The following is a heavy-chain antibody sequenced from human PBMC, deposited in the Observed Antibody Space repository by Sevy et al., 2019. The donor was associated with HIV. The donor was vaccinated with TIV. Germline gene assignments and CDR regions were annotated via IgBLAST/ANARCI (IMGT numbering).Heavy chain of an antibody. CDR3: AKEWTLLSDWYGEFDY. V-gene: IGHV3-23*01. CDR1: GFTFTNYG. CDR2: ISNSGANT. J-gene: IGHJ4*02. D-gene: IGHD6-19*01. Sequence: GGSLRLSCAASGFTFTNYGMHWARQAPGKGLERVSGISNSGANTYYADSVRGRFTVSRDNSKNTVYLQLNSLRAEDTAIYYCAKEWTLLSDWYGEFDYWGQGTLVTVSS.